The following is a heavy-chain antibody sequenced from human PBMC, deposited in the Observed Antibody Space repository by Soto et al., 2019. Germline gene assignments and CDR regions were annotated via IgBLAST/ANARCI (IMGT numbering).Heavy chain of an antibody. Sequence: SAKVSCKASGDPFNTYGSNWVRHAPAQGLELMGWISAYNGKTTYAEKFTGRVTMTTDARTSTAYMELRSLRSDDTAVYYCASTPHWGLG. V-gene: IGHV1-18*01. CDR3: ASTPH. J-gene: IGHJ1*01. CDR1: GDPFNTYG. CDR2: ISAYNGKT.